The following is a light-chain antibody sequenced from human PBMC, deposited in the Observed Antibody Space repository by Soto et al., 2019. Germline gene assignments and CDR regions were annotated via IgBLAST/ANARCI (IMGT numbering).Light chain of an antibody. V-gene: IGKV1-5*01. Sequence: DIRMTQSPSTLSASVGDRVNITCRASQSISNWLAWYQQKPGKAPKVLIYDASSMERGVPPRFSGSGSGTEFTLIISSLQPDDGAPYYCQQYSSFSPCTFGQGTKLEI. J-gene: IGKJ2*02. CDR3: QQYSSFSPCT. CDR1: QSISNW. CDR2: DAS.